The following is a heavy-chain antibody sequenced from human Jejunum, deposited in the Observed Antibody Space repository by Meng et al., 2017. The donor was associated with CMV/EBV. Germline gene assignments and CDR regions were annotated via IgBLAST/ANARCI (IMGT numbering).Heavy chain of an antibody. CDR1: GFTLSRHW. CDR2: INSDGSNI. J-gene: IGHJ4*02. Sequence: SGFTLSRHWMQWVRQAPGKGLVWVSRINSDGSNINYADSVKGRFIISRDNAKNTLYLQMDSLRAEDTAVYYCARDKDFGVDIDHWGQGTLVTVSS. D-gene: IGHD3-3*01. V-gene: IGHV3-74*01. CDR3: ARDKDFGVDIDH.